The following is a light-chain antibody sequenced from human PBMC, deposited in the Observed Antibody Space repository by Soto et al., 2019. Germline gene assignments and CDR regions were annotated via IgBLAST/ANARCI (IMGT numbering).Light chain of an antibody. CDR3: QQYGSSPSWT. V-gene: IGKV3-20*01. J-gene: IGKJ1*01. Sequence: EIVLTQSPGTLSLSPGERATLSCRASQSVSSSYLAWYQQKPGQAPRLLIYGASSRATGIPDRFSGSGSGTDFTLTNRRLEAEDFAVYYCQQYGSSPSWTFGQGTKVEIK. CDR1: QSVSSSY. CDR2: GAS.